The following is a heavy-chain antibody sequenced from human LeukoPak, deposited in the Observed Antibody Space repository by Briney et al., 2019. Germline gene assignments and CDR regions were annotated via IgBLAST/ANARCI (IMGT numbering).Heavy chain of an antibody. V-gene: IGHV4-34*01. CDR2: INHSGST. D-gene: IGHD3-16*01. CDR1: GGSFSDYY. CDR3: WGYTTRGDWFDP. J-gene: IGHJ5*02. Sequence: SETLSLTCAVYGGSFSDYYWSWIRQPPGRGLEWIGEINHSGSTNYKSSLKSRVTISLDTSKNQFSLRLSSVTAADTAVYYYWGYTTRGDWFDPWGQGTLVTVSS.